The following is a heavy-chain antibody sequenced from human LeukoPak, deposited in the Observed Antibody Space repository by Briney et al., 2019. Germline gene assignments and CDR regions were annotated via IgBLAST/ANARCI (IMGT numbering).Heavy chain of an antibody. CDR1: GGSISSYY. CDR2: IYYSGST. Sequence: PSETLSLTCTVSGGSISSYYWSWIRQPPGKGLEWIGYIYYSGSTNYNPSLKGRVTISVDTSKNQFSLKLSSVTAADTAVYYCARAGSSSWYVGIDYWGQGTLVTVSS. V-gene: IGHV4-59*01. J-gene: IGHJ4*02. CDR3: ARAGSSSWYVGIDY. D-gene: IGHD6-13*01.